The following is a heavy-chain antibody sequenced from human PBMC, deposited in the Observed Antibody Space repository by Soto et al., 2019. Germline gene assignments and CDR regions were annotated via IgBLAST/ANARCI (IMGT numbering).Heavy chain of an antibody. CDR3: ARVTRGTRGKTYYDFWSGYYDY. Sequence: SVKVSCKASGGTFSSYAISWVRQAPGQGLEWMGGIIPIFGTANYAQKFQGRVTITADESTSTAYMELSSLRSEDTAVYYCARVTRGTRGKTYYDFWSGYYDYWGQGTLGTVSA. J-gene: IGHJ4*02. V-gene: IGHV1-69*13. CDR1: GGTFSSYA. D-gene: IGHD3-3*01. CDR2: IIPIFGTA.